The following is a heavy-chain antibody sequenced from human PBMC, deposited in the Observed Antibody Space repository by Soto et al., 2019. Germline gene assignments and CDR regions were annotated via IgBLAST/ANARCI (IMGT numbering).Heavy chain of an antibody. D-gene: IGHD2-15*01. V-gene: IGHV4-39*01. CDR1: GGSISSSSYY. J-gene: IGHJ3*01. CDR2: IYYSGST. CDR3: GGHGGSGYPGAFEV. Sequence: SETLSLTCTVSGGSISSSSYYWGWVRQPPVKGLEWIGSIYYSGSTFYNPSLKSRVTMSVDTSENQFSLKLTSVTAADTSVYYWGGHGGSGYPGAFEVWGQGTMVTVSS.